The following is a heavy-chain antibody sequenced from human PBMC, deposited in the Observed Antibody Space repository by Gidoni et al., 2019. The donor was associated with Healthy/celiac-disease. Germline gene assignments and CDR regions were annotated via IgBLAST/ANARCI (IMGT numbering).Heavy chain of an antibody. CDR2: ISAYNGNT. CDR1: GSTLTSYG. J-gene: IGHJ5*02. Sequence: QVQLVQSGADVKQPGASVQLSCKAYGSTLTSYGLSWGRQAAGQGLEWMGWISAYNGNTNYEQKLQGRVTMTTDTSTSTAYMELRSLRSDDTAVYYCARGPSLSANWFDPWGQGTLVTVSS. V-gene: IGHV1-18*01. D-gene: IGHD2-2*01. CDR3: ARGPSLSANWFDP.